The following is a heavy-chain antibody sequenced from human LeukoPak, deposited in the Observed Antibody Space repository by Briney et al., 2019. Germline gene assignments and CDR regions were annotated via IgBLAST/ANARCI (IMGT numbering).Heavy chain of an antibody. J-gene: IGHJ4*02. CDR2: ISYDGNNK. CDR3: AKVQATLAVADTGLDY. D-gene: IGHD6-19*01. V-gene: IGHV3-30*18. Sequence: HPGGSLRLSCAASGFAFSYYGMHWVRQAPGKGLDWVAVISYDGNNKYYAVSVKGRFTISRDNSENTLFLQMDSLTAEDTAVYYCAKVQATLAVADTGLDYWGQGTLVTVSS. CDR1: GFAFSYYG.